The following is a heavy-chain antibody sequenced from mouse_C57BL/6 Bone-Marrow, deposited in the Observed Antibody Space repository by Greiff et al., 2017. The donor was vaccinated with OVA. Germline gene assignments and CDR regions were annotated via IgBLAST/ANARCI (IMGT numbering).Heavy chain of an antibody. V-gene: IGHV1-4*01. CDR1: GYTFTSYT. CDR3: ARWGIYAMDC. Sequence: VQLQQSGAELVRPGASVKMSCKASGYTFTSYTMHWVKQRPGQGLEWIGYINPSSGYTKYNQKFKDKATLTADKSSSTAYMQLSSLTSEDSAVYYCARWGIYAMDCWGQGTSVTVSS. CDR2: INPSSGYT. J-gene: IGHJ4*01.